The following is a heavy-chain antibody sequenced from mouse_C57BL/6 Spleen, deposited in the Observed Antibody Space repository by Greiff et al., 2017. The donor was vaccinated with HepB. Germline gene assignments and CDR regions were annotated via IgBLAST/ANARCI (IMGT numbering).Heavy chain of an antibody. CDR3: ARALTGKGYYFDY. Sequence: QVQLQQPGAELVRPGSSVKLSCKASGYTFTSYWMDWVKQRPGQGLEWIGNIYPSDSETHYNQKFKDKATLTVDKSSSTAYMQLSSLTSEDSAVYYCARALTGKGYYFDYWGQGTTLTVSS. D-gene: IGHD4-1*01. J-gene: IGHJ2*01. CDR2: IYPSDSET. V-gene: IGHV1-61*01. CDR1: GYTFTSYW.